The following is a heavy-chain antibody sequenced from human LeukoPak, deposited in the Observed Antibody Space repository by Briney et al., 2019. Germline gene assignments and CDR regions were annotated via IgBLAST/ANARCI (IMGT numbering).Heavy chain of an antibody. D-gene: IGHD2-2*01. CDR3: AKALHCSGTSCYLCFDY. J-gene: IGHJ4*02. CDR1: GFTFSSYA. V-gene: IGHV3-23*01. Sequence: GGSLRLSCAASGFTFSSYAMSWVRQAPGKGLEWVSSISGSGSSTYYADSVKGRFTISRDNSKNTLYLQMNSLRAEDTAVYYCAKALHCSGTSCYLCFDYWGQGTLVTVSS. CDR2: ISGSGSST.